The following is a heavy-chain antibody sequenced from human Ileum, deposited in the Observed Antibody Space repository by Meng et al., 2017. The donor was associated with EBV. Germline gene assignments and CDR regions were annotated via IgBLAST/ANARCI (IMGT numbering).Heavy chain of an antibody. D-gene: IGHD1-7*01. J-gene: IGHJ4*02. Sequence: QWQLQESGPGLVKPSGTLSLTCTVSGDSISSDIWWSWVCQPPGKGLEWIGEVYHRGDTNYNPSLKSRVDISVDKSKNQFYLSLFSVTAADTAVYYCGRDQGRELINHWGQGTLVTVSS. CDR2: VYHRGDT. CDR3: GRDQGRELINH. V-gene: IGHV4-4*02. CDR1: GDSISSDIW.